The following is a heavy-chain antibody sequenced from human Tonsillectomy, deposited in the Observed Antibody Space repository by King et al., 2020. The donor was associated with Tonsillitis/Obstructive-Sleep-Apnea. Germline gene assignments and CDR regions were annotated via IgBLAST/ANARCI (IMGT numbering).Heavy chain of an antibody. CDR3: VRDGYSNTF. D-gene: IGHD5-12*01. Sequence: VQLVESGGGLVKPGGSLRLSCAGSGFIFGSYTMNWVRQAPGKGLEGGSSISSNSFYIYYADSMKGRFTISRDNAKNSLYLQMSSLRAEDTALYYCVRDGYSNTFWGQGTMVTVSS. CDR2: ISSNSFYI. V-gene: IGHV3-21*01. J-gene: IGHJ4*02. CDR1: GFIFGSYT.